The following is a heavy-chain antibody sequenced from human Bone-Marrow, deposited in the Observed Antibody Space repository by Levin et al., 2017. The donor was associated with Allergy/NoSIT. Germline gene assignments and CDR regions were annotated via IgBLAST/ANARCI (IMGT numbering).Heavy chain of an antibody. CDR2: INSDGSTT. Sequence: PGGSLRLSCAASGITFSNYWMYWVRQAPGKGLVWVSRINSDGSTTDYADSVKGRFTISRDNAKNTLYLQMNSLRAEDTAVDYCARERSKSGDYRGTSWGQGSRVTVSS. J-gene: IGHJ5*02. CDR3: ARERSKSGDYRGTS. V-gene: IGHV3-74*01. D-gene: IGHD4-17*01. CDR1: GITFSNYW.